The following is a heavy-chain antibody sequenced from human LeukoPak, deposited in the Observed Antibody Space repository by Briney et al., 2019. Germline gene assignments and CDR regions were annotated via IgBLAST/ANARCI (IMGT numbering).Heavy chain of an antibody. V-gene: IGHV3-23*01. Sequence: GGSLRLACAASGFTFSSYAMSWVRQAPGKGLEWVSAISGSGGSTYYADSVKGRFTISRDNSKNTLYLQMNSLRAEDTAVYYCAKEPYYYGSGDRPFDYWGQGTLVTVSS. CDR3: AKEPYYYGSGDRPFDY. CDR1: GFTFSSYA. D-gene: IGHD3-10*01. J-gene: IGHJ4*02. CDR2: ISGSGGST.